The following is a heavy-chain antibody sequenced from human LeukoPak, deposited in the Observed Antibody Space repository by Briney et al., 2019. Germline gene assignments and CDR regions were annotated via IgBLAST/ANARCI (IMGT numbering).Heavy chain of an antibody. CDR3: ASGDIAVAGLDY. CDR1: GGSFSGYY. Sequence: SETLSLTCAVYGGSFSGYYWSWIRQPPGKGLEWIGEINHSGSTNYNPSLKSRVTISVDTSKNQFSLKLSSVTAADTAVYYCASGDIAVAGLDYWGQGTLVTVSS. CDR2: INHSGST. D-gene: IGHD6-19*01. V-gene: IGHV4-34*01. J-gene: IGHJ4*02.